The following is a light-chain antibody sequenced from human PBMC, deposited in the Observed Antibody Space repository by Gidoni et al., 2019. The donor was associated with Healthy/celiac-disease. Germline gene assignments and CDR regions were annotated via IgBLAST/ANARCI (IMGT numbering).Light chain of an antibody. J-gene: IGKJ4*01. CDR2: DSS. Sequence: EIVLTQSPATLSLSPGERATLSCRASQSVSSYLAWYHQKPGQAPRLLIYDSSNRATGIPARFSGGGSGTDFTLTISSLEPEDFAVYYCQQRSNWPPSPTFGGGTKVEIK. V-gene: IGKV3-11*01. CDR1: QSVSSY. CDR3: QQRSNWPPSPT.